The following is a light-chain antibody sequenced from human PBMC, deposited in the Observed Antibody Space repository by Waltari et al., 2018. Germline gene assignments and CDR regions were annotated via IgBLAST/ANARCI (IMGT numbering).Light chain of an antibody. CDR2: EVS. CDR1: QSLLHRDGKTY. CDR3: MQGVHLPLT. V-gene: IGKV2-29*03. Sequence: DIVMTQTPLSLSVSPGQPASISCKSSQSLLHRDGKTYLYWYLKRPGQSPQLLISEVSSRFSGVPVRFSGSGSGTDFTLKISRVEAEDVGLYYCMQGVHLPLTFGGGTKVEIQ. J-gene: IGKJ4*01.